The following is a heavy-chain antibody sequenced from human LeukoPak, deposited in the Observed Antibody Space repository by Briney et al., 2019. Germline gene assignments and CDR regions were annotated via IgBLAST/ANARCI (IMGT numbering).Heavy chain of an antibody. Sequence: GGSLRLSYAASGFTFSSYSMNWVRQAPGKGLEWVSSISSSSSYIYYADSVKGRFTISRDNAKNSLYLQMNSLRAEDTAVYYCARDWAYDSSGYLLDDAFDIWGQGTMVTVSS. CDR1: GFTFSSYS. V-gene: IGHV3-21*01. D-gene: IGHD3-22*01. J-gene: IGHJ3*02. CDR2: ISSSSSYI. CDR3: ARDWAYDSSGYLLDDAFDI.